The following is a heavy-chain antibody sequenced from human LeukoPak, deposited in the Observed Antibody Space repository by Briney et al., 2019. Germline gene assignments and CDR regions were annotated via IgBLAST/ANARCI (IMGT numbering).Heavy chain of an antibody. J-gene: IGHJ4*02. CDR2: ISAYNGNT. V-gene: IGHV1-18*01. CDR1: GYTFTSYG. CDR3: ARDSLRKGPWTKQIVNDY. D-gene: IGHD1/OR15-1a*01. Sequence: ASVKVSCKASGYTFTSYGISWVRQAPGQGLEWMGWISAYNGNTNYAQKLRGRVTMTTDTSTSTAYMELRSLRSDDTAVYYCARDSLRKGPWTKQIVNDYWGQGTLVTVSS.